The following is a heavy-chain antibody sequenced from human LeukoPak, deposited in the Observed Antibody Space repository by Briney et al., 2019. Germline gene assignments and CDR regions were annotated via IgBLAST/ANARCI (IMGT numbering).Heavy chain of an antibody. J-gene: IGHJ4*02. D-gene: IGHD2-8*01. V-gene: IGHV4-4*02. CDR1: GGSITTTNW. CDR2: VHLSGAT. CDR3: TSENGAFSPFGF. Sequence: SGTLSLTCAVSGGSITTTNWWSWVRQPPGKGLEWIGEVHLSGATNYNPSLGSRVSMSIDKSKNHLSLEVTSVTAADTAIYYCTSENGAFSPFGFWGQGTLLTVSS.